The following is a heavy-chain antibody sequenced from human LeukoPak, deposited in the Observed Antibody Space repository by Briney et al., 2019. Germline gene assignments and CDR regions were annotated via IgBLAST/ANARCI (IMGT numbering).Heavy chain of an antibody. CDR2: INPNSGGT. CDR3: ARDDHTPVVPAGWFDP. V-gene: IGHV1-2*02. D-gene: IGHD6-6*01. Sequence: ASVKVSCKASGYTFTGYYMHWVRQAPGQGLEWMGWINPNSGGTNYAQKFQGRVTMTRDTSISTAYMELSRLRSDDTAVYYCARDDHTPVVPAGWFDPWGQGTLVTVSS. J-gene: IGHJ5*02. CDR1: GYTFTGYY.